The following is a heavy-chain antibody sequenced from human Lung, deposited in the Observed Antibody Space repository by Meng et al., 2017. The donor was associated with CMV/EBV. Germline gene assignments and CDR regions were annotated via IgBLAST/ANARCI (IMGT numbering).Heavy chain of an antibody. V-gene: IGHV3-73*01. CDR3: SRHLGLAIDF. CDR2: IRSEPNNHAT. CDR1: GFTSSGSD. Sequence: GGSXRLXCAASGFTSSGSDIHGVRQASGKGLEWVGRIRSEPNNHATSYAVSLRSRVTISRDDSKNTAYLQVDSLKTDDTAVYYCSRHLGLAIDFWGQGTLVTVSS. J-gene: IGHJ4*02.